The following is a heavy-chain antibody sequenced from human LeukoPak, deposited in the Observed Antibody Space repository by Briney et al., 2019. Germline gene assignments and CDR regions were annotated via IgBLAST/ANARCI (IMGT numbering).Heavy chain of an antibody. CDR1: GYSISSGYY. CDR3: ARGVVAKLYYYYYYMDV. D-gene: IGHD2-15*01. CDR2: IYHSGST. V-gene: IGHV4-38-2*02. J-gene: IGHJ6*03. Sequence: SETLSLTCTVSGYSISSGYYWGWIRQPPGKGLEWIGSIYHSGSTYYNPSLKSRVTISVDTSKNQFSLKLSSVTAADTAAYYCARGVVAKLYYYYYYMDVWGKGTTVTVSS.